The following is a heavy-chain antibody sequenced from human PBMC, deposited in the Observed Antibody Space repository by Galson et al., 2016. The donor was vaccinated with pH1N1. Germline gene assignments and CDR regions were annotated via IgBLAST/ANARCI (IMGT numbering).Heavy chain of an antibody. D-gene: IGHD6-6*01. CDR1: GFTFTNYA. Sequence: SLRLSCAASGFTFTNYAIHWVRQAPGKGLEWVSFISVSSLSTYYADSVKGRFTIPRNHSKNKVYLQMNSLSAEETAVYFCAKDHKQRVCELGNFDIWGHGTLVTVSS. CDR2: ISVSSLST. J-gene: IGHJ2*01. V-gene: IGHV3-23*01. CDR3: AKDHKQRVCELGNFDI.